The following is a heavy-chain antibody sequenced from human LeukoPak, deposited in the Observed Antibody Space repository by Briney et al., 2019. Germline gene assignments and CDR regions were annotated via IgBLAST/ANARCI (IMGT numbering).Heavy chain of an antibody. Sequence: ASVKVSCKAPGYTFTGYYMHWVRQAPGQGLEWMGWINPNSGGTNYAQKFQGRVTMTRDTSISTAYMELSRLRSDDTAVYYCARGGGGNGDYVSVEEYFDYWGQGTLVTVSS. CDR2: INPNSGGT. CDR1: GYTFTGYY. J-gene: IGHJ4*02. D-gene: IGHD4-17*01. V-gene: IGHV1-2*02. CDR3: ARGGGGNGDYVSVEEYFDY.